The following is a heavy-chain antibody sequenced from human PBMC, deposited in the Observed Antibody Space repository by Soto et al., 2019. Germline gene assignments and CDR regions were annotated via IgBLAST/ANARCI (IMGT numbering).Heavy chain of an antibody. CDR3: AKDGNNWNYFYYYMDV. Sequence: WVPLRLSCAAAGFTFSDYGMHWVRKDPGKGLEWVAVISYDGNNKYYADSVKGRFTISRDNSKSTLSLQMNSLRVEDTAAYYCAKDGNNWNYFYYYMDVWGKGTTVTVSS. V-gene: IGHV3-30*18. CDR2: ISYDGNNK. J-gene: IGHJ6*03. D-gene: IGHD1-20*01. CDR1: GFTFSDYG.